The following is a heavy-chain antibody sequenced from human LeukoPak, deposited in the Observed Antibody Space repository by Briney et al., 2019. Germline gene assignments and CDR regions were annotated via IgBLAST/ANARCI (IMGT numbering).Heavy chain of an antibody. D-gene: IGHD6-19*01. V-gene: IGHV1-2*02. CDR3: ARDSGWYSFDY. CDR2: INPDSGGT. CDR1: EYTFTGYC. Sequence: ASVKVSCKASEYTFTGYCMHWVRQAPGQGLEWMGWINPDSGGTDYAQNFQGRVTMTRDTSISTAYMELSRLRSDDTAVYYCARDSGWYSFDYWGQGTLVTVSS. J-gene: IGHJ4*02.